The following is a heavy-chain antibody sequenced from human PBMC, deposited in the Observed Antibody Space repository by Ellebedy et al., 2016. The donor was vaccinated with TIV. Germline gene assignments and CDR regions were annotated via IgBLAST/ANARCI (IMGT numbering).Heavy chain of an antibody. CDR3: ARVPWAEYVGERGYYYYMDV. V-gene: IGHV1-69*13. CDR1: GGTFSSYA. D-gene: IGHD6-6*01. CDR2: IIPIFGTA. Sequence: SVKVSCXASGGTFSSYAISWVRQAPGQGLEWMGGIIPIFGTANYAQKFQGRVTITADESTSTAYMELSSLRSEDTAVYYCARVPWAEYVGERGYYYYMDVWGKGTTVTVSS. J-gene: IGHJ6*03.